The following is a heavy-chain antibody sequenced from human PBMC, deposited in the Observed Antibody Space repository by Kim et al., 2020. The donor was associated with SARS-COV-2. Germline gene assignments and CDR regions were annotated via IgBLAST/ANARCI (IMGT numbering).Heavy chain of an antibody. J-gene: IGHJ5*01. CDR1: GGSISSSSYY. Sequence: SDTLSLTCTVSGGSISSSSYYWGWIRQPPGKGLEWIGSIYYSGSTYYNPSLKSRVTISVDTSKNQFSLKLSSVTAADTAVYYCARQQTITMIVVVIQNW. CDR2: IYYSGST. V-gene: IGHV4-39*01. CDR3: ARQQTITMIVVVIQNW. D-gene: IGHD3-22*01.